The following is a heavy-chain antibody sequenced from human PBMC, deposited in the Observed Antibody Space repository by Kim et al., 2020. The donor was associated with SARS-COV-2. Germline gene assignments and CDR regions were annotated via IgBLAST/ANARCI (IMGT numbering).Heavy chain of an antibody. CDR3: AKVMGSSGWCFYN. CDR2: INSGGSRT. J-gene: IGHJ4*02. D-gene: IGHD6-19*01. CDR1: GFTFSSYG. V-gene: IGHV3-23*03. Sequence: GSLRLSCAASGFTFSSYGMTWVRQAPGKGLECVSVINSGGSRTNYADSVKGRFTISRDDSKNTLYLQMNSLRVEDTAVYYCAKVMGSSGWCFYNWGQGT.